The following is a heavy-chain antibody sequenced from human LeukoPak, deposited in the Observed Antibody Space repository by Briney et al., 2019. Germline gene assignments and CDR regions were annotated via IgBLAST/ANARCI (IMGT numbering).Heavy chain of an antibody. J-gene: IGHJ5*02. CDR1: GGSISSSS. V-gene: IGHV3-21*01. CDR2: ISSSSSYI. D-gene: IGHD3-10*01. Sequence: ETLSLTCTVSGGSISSSSYYWGWIRQPPGKGLEWVSSISSSSSYIYYADSVKGRFTISRDNAKNSLYLQVNSLRAEDTAVYYCARDRYGSVAWFDPWGQGTLVTVSS. CDR3: ARDRYGSVAWFDP.